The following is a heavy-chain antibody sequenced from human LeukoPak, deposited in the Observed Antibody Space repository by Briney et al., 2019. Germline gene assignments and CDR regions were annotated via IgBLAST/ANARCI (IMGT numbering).Heavy chain of an antibody. V-gene: IGHV3-30*09. Sequence: GGSLRLSCAASGFTFSSYAMHWVRQAPGKGLEWVAVISYDGSNKYYAGSVKGRFAISRDNSKNTLYLQMNSLRAEDTAVYYCAGQKGDYWGQGTLVTVSS. J-gene: IGHJ4*02. CDR3: AGQKGDY. CDR2: ISYDGSNK. CDR1: GFTFSSYA.